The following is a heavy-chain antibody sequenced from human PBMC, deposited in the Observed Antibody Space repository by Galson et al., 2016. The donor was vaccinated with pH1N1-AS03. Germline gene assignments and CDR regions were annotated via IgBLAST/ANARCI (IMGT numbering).Heavy chain of an antibody. D-gene: IGHD3-10*01. CDR2: ISYDGSSE. Sequence: SLRLSCAASGFTFSSHVMHWVRQAPGKGLEWVAIISYDGSSEYYADSVKGRFAVSRDNSKNTLYLQMNSLRAEDTAVYYCARERGSGSFGSYYYYGMDVWGQGTTVTVSS. J-gene: IGHJ6*02. V-gene: IGHV3-30*03. CDR1: GFTFSSHV. CDR3: ARERGSGSFGSYYYYGMDV.